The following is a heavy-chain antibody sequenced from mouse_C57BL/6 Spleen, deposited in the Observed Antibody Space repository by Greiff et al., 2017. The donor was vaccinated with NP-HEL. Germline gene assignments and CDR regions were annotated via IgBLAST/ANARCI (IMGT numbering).Heavy chain of an antibody. J-gene: IGHJ4*01. CDR1: GYTFTSYW. V-gene: IGHV1-7*01. Sequence: QVQLKQSGAELAKPGASVKLSCKASGYTFTSYWMHWVKQRPGQGLEWIGYINPSSGYTKYNQKFKDKATLTADKSSSTAYMQLSSLTYEDSAVYYCARSRYYGSSPSYYAMDYWGQGTSVTVSS. D-gene: IGHD1-1*01. CDR2: INPSSGYT. CDR3: ARSRYYGSSPSYYAMDY.